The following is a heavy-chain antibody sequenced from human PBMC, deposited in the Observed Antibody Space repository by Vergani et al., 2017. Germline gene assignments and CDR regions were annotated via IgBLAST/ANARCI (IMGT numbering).Heavy chain of an antibody. J-gene: IGHJ6*02. D-gene: IGHD2-15*01. CDR2: ISGSGGNT. V-gene: IGHV3-23*01. CDR3: AKARDPNCKGCNCYSYYYGLDL. Sequence: EVQLLESGGRWVQPGGSLRLSCEASGFSFSDFAMSWVRQVPGKGLEWVSAISGSGGNTFYTDSVKGRFTISRDNSKDTLYLQMNSLRVEDTAIYYCAKARDPNCKGCNCYSYYYGLDLWGLGTMVTVSS. CDR1: GFSFSDFA.